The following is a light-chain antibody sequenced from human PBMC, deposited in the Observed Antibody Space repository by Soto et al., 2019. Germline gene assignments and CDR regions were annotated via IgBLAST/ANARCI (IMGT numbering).Light chain of an antibody. J-gene: IGKJ1*01. CDR2: GAS. Sequence: EIVLTQAPRALSLYPGEKPNLFCKASQSVTTNYLAWHHHIPGQPPRIRIYGASSRATGIPDRLSRRGAGTDFTLTISRLEPEDFAMYYCQLYGSSRTFGQGTKVEIK. CDR1: QSVTTNY. CDR3: QLYGSSRT. V-gene: IGKV3-20*01.